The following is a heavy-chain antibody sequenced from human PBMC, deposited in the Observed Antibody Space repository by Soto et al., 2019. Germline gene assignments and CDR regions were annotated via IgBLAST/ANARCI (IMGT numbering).Heavy chain of an antibody. J-gene: IGHJ6*02. CDR1: GGTFSSYA. Sequence: SVKVSCKASGGTFSSYAIGWVRQAPGQGLEWMGGIIPIFGTANYAQKFQGRVTITADESTSTAYMELGSLRSEDTAVYYCARMPGFGGYYYYGMDVWGQGTTVTVSS. D-gene: IGHD3-16*01. CDR2: IIPIFGTA. CDR3: ARMPGFGGYYYYGMDV. V-gene: IGHV1-69*13.